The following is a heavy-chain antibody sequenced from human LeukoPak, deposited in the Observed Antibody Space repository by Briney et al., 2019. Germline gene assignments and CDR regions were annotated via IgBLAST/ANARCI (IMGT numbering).Heavy chain of an antibody. CDR2: INWNGGST. V-gene: IGHV3-20*04. Sequence: GGSLRLSCAASGFTFSSYSMNWVRQAPGKGLEWVSGINWNGGSTGYADSVKGRFTISRDNAKNSLYLQMNSLRAEDTALYYCARDGRGYSYVDYMDVWGKGTTVTVSS. D-gene: IGHD5-18*01. CDR1: GFTFSSYS. J-gene: IGHJ6*03. CDR3: ARDGRGYSYVDYMDV.